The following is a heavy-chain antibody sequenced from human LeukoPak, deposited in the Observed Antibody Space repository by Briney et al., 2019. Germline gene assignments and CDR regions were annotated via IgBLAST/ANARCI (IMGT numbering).Heavy chain of an antibody. CDR1: GYTFTGYY. Sequence: ASVKVSCKASGYTFTGYYMHWVRQAPGQGLEWVGWMNPNSGNTGYAQKFQGRVTMTRNTSISTAYMELSSLRSEDTAVYYCARGYFDWLLYYYYYMDVWGKGTTVTISS. CDR3: ARGYFDWLLYYYYYMDV. CDR2: MNPNSGNT. V-gene: IGHV1-8*02. D-gene: IGHD3-9*01. J-gene: IGHJ6*03.